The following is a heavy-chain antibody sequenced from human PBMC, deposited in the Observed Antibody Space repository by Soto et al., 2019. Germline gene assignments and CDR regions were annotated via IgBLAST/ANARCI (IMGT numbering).Heavy chain of an antibody. CDR1: GFTFSSYG. CDR2: ISYDGSNK. D-gene: IGHD2-21*01. V-gene: IGHV3-30*18. Sequence: QVQLVESGGGVVQSGRSLRLSCAASGFTFSSYGMHWVRQAPGKGLEWVAVISYDGSNKYYADSVKGRFTISRDNSKNTLYLQMNSLRAEDTAVYYCAKDHSGGLLFDYWGQGTLVTVSS. J-gene: IGHJ4*02. CDR3: AKDHSGGLLFDY.